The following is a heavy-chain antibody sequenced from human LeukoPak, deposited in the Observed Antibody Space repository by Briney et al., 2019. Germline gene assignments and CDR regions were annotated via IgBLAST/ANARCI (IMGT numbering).Heavy chain of an antibody. CDR3: ARAQYYYDSSGYYYVGAFDI. V-gene: IGHV1-18*01. CDR2: ISAYNGNT. J-gene: IGHJ3*02. D-gene: IGHD3-22*01. Sequence: ASVKVSCKASGYTLTSYGISWVRQAPGQGLEGMGWISAYNGNTNYEQKLQGRVTMTTDTSTSTAYMELRSQRSDDTAVYYCARAQYYYDSSGYYYVGAFDIWGQGTMVTVSS. CDR1: GYTLTSYG.